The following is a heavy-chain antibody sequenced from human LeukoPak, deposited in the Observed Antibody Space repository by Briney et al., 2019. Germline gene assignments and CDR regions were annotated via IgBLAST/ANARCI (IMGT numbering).Heavy chain of an antibody. CDR1: GGSISSTSYY. V-gene: IGHV4-39*01. CDR2: IYYSGKT. J-gene: IGHJ5*02. CDR3: ARGGGLGAAHNWFDP. Sequence: SETLSLTCTVSGGSISSTSYYWGWIRQPPGKGLECIGSIYYSGKTYYNPSLKSRVTISVDTSKNQFSLKLSSVTAADTAVYYCARGGGLGAAHNWFDPWGQGTLVTVSS. D-gene: IGHD6-6*01.